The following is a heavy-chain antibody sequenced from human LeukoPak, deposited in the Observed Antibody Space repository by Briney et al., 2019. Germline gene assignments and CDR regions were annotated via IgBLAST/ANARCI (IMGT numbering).Heavy chain of an antibody. D-gene: IGHD4-17*01. V-gene: IGHV4-39*01. J-gene: IGHJ4*02. CDR1: GFTISSSDQY. CDR3: ARQLSYGDLRFIDH. Sequence: PSETLSLTCTVSGFTISSSDQYWGCIGQPPGKGREWIGSMYCIMSTSYNPSQGIRVTRSVDTSKNQISLRLTSVSAADTSVYFCARQLSYGDLRFIDHWGQGTLVTVSA. CDR2: MYCIMST.